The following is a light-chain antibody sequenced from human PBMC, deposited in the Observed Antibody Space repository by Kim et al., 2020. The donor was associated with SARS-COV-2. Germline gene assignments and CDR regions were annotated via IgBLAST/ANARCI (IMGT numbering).Light chain of an antibody. V-gene: IGLV1-40*01. CDR2: GNK. Sequence: GARVTISCTVRSSNTGAGYYVHWYQQLPGTAPKLLVYGNKNRPSGVPDRFSGSQSGTSASLAITGLHAADEADYYCQSFDSSLREVFGGGTQLTVL. J-gene: IGLJ2*01. CDR3: QSFDSSLREV. CDR1: SSNTGAGYY.